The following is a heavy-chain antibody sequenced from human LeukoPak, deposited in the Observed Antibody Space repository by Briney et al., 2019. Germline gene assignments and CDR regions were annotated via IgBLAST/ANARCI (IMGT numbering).Heavy chain of an antibody. CDR2: IYSGGST. V-gene: IGHV3-66*01. CDR1: GFTFSSYA. CDR3: ARDRRYSSSSGIDY. D-gene: IGHD6-6*01. J-gene: IGHJ4*02. Sequence: GGSLRLSCAASGFTFSSYAMSWVRLAPGKGLEWVSIIYSGGSTYYADSVKGRFTISRDNSKNTLYLQMNSLRAEDTAVYYCARDRRYSSSSGIDYWGQGTLVTVSS.